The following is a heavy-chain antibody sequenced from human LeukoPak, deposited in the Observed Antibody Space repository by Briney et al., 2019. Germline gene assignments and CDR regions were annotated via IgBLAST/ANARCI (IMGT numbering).Heavy chain of an antibody. D-gene: IGHD3-22*01. CDR2: TNHSGST. Sequence: SETLSLTCAVYGGSFSGFYWSWIRQPPGKGLEWIEETNHSGSTNYNPSLKSRVTISVDTSKNQFSLKLSSVTAADTAVYYCARRPSDYYDSSGYYLDAFDIWGQGTMVTVSS. J-gene: IGHJ3*02. V-gene: IGHV4-34*01. CDR1: GGSFSGFY. CDR3: ARRPSDYYDSSGYYLDAFDI.